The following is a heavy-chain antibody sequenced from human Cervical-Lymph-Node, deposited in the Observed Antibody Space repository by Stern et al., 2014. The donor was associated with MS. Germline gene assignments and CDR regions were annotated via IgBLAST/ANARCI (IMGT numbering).Heavy chain of an antibody. D-gene: IGHD3-3*01. V-gene: IGHV4-31*03. CDR2: ISYSGNT. CDR1: GGSVSSGSRY. CDR3: ARVTEFLRFFYPDY. Sequence: VQLVESGPGLVKPSQTLSLPCTVSGGSVSSGSRYWSWIRQHPGKGLEWIGYISYSGNTYYSPSLQSRLTISMDTSKNQFSLKLRSVTAADTAIYYCARVTEFLRFFYPDYWGQGTLVTVSS. J-gene: IGHJ4*02.